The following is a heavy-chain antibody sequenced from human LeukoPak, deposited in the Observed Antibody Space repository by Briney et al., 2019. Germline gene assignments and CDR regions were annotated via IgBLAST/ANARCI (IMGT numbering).Heavy chain of an antibody. D-gene: IGHD3-22*01. V-gene: IGHV3-30-3*01. CDR2: ISYDGNNQ. J-gene: IGHJ3*02. Sequence: GGSLRLSCEASGFTFSNYAMHWVRQAPGEGLEWVAVISYDGNNQYYADSEKGRFTISRDNSKNTLYLQMNSLRAEDTAVYYCARGGYYDSRGYSWGAFDIWGQGTIVTVSS. CDR1: GFTFSNYA. CDR3: ARGGYYDSRGYSWGAFDI.